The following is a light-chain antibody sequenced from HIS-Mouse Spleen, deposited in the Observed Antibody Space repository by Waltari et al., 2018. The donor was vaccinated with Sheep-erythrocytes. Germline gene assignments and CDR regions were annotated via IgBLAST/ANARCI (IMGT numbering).Light chain of an antibody. V-gene: IGLV2-11*01. CDR2: DVS. CDR1: SSDVGGYNY. Sequence: QSALTQPRSVSGSPGQSVTISCTGTSSDVGGYNYVSWYQQHPGKAPKLMSYDVSKRASGVPARFSGCKSGNTASLTISGLQAEDEADYYCCSYAGSYNHVFATGTKVTVL. J-gene: IGLJ1*01. CDR3: CSYAGSYNHV.